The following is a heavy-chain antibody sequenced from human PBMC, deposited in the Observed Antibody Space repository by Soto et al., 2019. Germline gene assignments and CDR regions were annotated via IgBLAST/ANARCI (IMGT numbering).Heavy chain of an antibody. Sequence: GGSLRLSCAASGFTFSSYAVHWVRQAPGKGLEWVTAISYDGSNKYYADSVKGRFTISRDNSKNTLYLQMSSLRAGDTAVYYCARSPRADSQIDFWGQGTLVTVSS. CDR3: ARSPRADSQIDF. CDR1: GFTFSSYA. V-gene: IGHV3-30*04. D-gene: IGHD1-26*01. J-gene: IGHJ4*02. CDR2: ISYDGSNK.